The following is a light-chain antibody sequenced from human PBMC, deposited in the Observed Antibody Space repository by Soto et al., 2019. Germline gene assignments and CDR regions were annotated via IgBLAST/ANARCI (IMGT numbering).Light chain of an antibody. V-gene: IGKV3-20*01. Sequence: EIVLTQSPGTLSLSPGERATLSCRASQSVTSNYLAWYQQKPGQATRPIMYSASSRATGIPDRFSGSGSGTDFTLTLSRLEPEDFAVYYCQQYGSSRTWTFGQGTKVDIK. CDR1: QSVTSNY. J-gene: IGKJ1*01. CDR2: SAS. CDR3: QQYGSSRTWT.